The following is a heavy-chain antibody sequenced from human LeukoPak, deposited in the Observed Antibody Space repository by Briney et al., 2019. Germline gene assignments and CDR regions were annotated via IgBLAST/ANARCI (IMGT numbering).Heavy chain of an antibody. Sequence: PGGSLRLSCAASGFTFSSYAMSWVRQAPGKGQEWVSAISGSGGSTYYADSVKGRFTISRDNSKNTLYLQMNSLRAEDTAVYYCAKDWARSIAASFDPWGQGTLVTVSS. D-gene: IGHD6-6*01. CDR3: AKDWARSIAASFDP. V-gene: IGHV3-23*01. J-gene: IGHJ5*02. CDR1: GFTFSSYA. CDR2: ISGSGGST.